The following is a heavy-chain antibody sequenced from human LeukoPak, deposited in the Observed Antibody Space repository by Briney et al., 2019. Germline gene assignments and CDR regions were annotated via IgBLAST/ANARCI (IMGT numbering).Heavy chain of an antibody. V-gene: IGHV3-20*04. CDR1: GFKFDDYG. D-gene: IGHD3-22*01. CDR2: INWNGAWT. Sequence: GRSLRLSCAASGFKFDDYGMSWVRQAPGKGLESVCDINWNGAWTGYADSVKGRFTISRDNAKNSLYLQMNSLRAEDTALYYCAGYYYDSSRGFDLWGRGTLVTASA. CDR3: AGYYYDSSRGFDL. J-gene: IGHJ5*02.